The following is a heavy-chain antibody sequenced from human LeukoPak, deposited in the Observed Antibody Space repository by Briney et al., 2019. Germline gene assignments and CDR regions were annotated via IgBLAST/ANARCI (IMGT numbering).Heavy chain of an antibody. D-gene: IGHD6-19*01. CDR2: ISSSSSYI. Sequence: GGSLRLSCAASGFTFSSYNMNWVRQAPGKGLEWVSSISSSSSYIYYADSVRGRFTISRDNTKNSLYLQMNSLRAEDTAVYYCARDLGYSSPPDTWGQGTLVTVSS. V-gene: IGHV3-21*06. CDR3: ARDLGYSSPPDT. J-gene: IGHJ5*02. CDR1: GFTFSSYN.